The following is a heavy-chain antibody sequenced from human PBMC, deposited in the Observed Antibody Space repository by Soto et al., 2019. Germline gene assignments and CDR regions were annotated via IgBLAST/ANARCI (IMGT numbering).Heavy chain of an antibody. CDR1: GYTLTELS. V-gene: IGHV1-24*01. Sequence: ASVKVSCKVSGYTLTELSIHWVRQAPGKGLEWMGNFDPANDEKIFAQKFQGRVTMTEDTSTDTAYMELSSLRSEDTAMYYCATMPLIIVVAGRLDYWGQGTLVTVS. D-gene: IGHD6-19*01. J-gene: IGHJ4*02. CDR3: ATMPLIIVVAGRLDY. CDR2: FDPANDEK.